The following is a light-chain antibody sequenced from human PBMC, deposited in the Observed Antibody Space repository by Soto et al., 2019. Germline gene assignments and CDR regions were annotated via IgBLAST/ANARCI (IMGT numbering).Light chain of an antibody. CDR1: QSVGST. Sequence: IVMSQSPAXLXVXXXEXXXLSXRASQSVGSTLAWYQRRPGQSPRLLIYGASTRVTGLPARFSGSGSGTEFTLTISNLQSEDFAVYYCQQYHSWPITFGQGTRLEIK. J-gene: IGKJ5*01. CDR3: QQYHSWPIT. V-gene: IGKV3-15*01. CDR2: GAS.